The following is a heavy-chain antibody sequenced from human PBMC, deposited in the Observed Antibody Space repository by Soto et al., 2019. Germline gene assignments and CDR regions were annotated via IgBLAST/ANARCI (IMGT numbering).Heavy chain of an antibody. J-gene: IGHJ4*02. CDR2: ISWNSGSI. D-gene: IGHD3-22*01. Sequence: GGSLRLSCAASGFTFDDYAMHWVRQAPGKGLEWVSGISWNSGSIGYADSVKGRFTISRDNAKNSLYLQMNSLRAEDTALYYCAKGHNYYDSSGYSHDYRGKGTLVTVSS. CDR1: GFTFDDYA. V-gene: IGHV3-9*01. CDR3: AKGHNYYDSSGYSHDY.